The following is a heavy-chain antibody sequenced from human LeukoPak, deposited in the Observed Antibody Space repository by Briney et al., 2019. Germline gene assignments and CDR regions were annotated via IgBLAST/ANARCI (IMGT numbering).Heavy chain of an antibody. J-gene: IGHJ4*02. V-gene: IGHV3-30*18. Sequence: PGGSLRLSCAASGFTFSSYGMHWVRQAPGKGLEWVAVISYDGSNKYYADSVKGRFTISRDNSKNTLYLQMNSLRAEDTAVYYCAKDSSLGLFDYWGQGTLVTVS. CDR3: AKDSSLGLFDY. CDR2: ISYDGSNK. CDR1: GFTFSSYG.